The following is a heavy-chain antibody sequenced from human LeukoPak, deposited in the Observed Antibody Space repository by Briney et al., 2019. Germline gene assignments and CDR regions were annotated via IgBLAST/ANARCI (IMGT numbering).Heavy chain of an antibody. CDR2: IIPIFGIA. D-gene: IGHD2-15*01. Sequence: ASVKVSCKASGGTFSSYAISWVRQAPGQGLEWMGRIIPIFGIANYAQKFQGRVTITADKSTSTAYMELSSLRSEGTAVYYCARGPIYCSGGSCYPDYWGQGTLVTVSS. J-gene: IGHJ4*02. CDR1: GGTFSSYA. CDR3: ARGPIYCSGGSCYPDY. V-gene: IGHV1-69*04.